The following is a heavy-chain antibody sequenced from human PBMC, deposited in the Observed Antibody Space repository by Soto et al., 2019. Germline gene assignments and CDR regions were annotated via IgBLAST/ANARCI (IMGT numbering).Heavy chain of an antibody. CDR2: ISYDGSNK. V-gene: IGHV3-30*18. CDR1: GFTFSSYG. CDR3: AKAHVDTAMVTAFDY. D-gene: IGHD5-18*01. J-gene: IGHJ4*02. Sequence: GGSLRLSCAASGFTFSSYGMHWVRQAPGKGLEWVAVISYDGSNKYYADSVKGRFTISRGNSKNTLYLQMNSLRAEDTAVYYCAKAHVDTAMVTAFDYWGQGTLVTVSS.